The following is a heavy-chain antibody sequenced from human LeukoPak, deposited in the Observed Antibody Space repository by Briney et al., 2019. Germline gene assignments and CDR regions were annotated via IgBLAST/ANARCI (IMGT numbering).Heavy chain of an antibody. J-gene: IGHJ4*02. Sequence: SETLSLTCTVSGGSISSSTYYWGWIRQPPGKGLEWIGTIYYSGSTYYNPSLKSRVTISVDTSKNQFSLKLSSVTAADTAIYYCARGALYSGWSYYFDYWGQGSQVTVSS. D-gene: IGHD6-19*01. CDR1: GGSISSSTYY. V-gene: IGHV4-39*07. CDR3: ARGALYSGWSYYFDY. CDR2: IYYSGST.